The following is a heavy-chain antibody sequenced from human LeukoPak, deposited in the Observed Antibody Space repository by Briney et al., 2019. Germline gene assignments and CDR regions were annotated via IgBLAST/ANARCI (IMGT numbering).Heavy chain of an antibody. CDR1: GFNFSSYA. CDR2: IRSSSTTI. CDR3: ARVSYSSGWYEDY. Sequence: GGSLRLSCVVSGFNFSSYAMNWVRQAPGKGLEWVSYIRSSSTTIHYAESVRGRFTISRDNAKNSLFLQMNSLRGEDTAVYYCARVSYSSGWYEDYWGQGTLVTVSS. J-gene: IGHJ4*02. V-gene: IGHV3-48*04. D-gene: IGHD6-19*01.